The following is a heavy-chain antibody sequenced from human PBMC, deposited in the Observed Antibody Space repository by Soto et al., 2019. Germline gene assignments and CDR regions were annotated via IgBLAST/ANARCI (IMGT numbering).Heavy chain of an antibody. J-gene: IGHJ6*02. CDR3: ARDFSSITKKSRSTKIYYYYGMDV. CDR2: ISSSSSTI. V-gene: IGHV3-48*02. D-gene: IGHD5-12*01. Sequence: PGGSLRLSCAASGFTFSSYSMNWVRQAPGKGLEWVSYISSSSSTIYYADSVKGRFTISRDNAKNSLYLQMNSLRDEDTAVYYCARDFSSITKKSRSTKIYYYYGMDVWGQGTTVTVSS. CDR1: GFTFSSYS.